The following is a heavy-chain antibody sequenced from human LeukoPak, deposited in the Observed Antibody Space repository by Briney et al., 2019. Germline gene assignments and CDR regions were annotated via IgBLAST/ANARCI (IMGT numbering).Heavy chain of an antibody. CDR3: AKDYYDSSGSN. CDR1: GFTFSSYG. J-gene: IGHJ4*02. D-gene: IGHD3-22*01. Sequence: AGSLRLSCAASGFTFSSYGMHWVRQAPGKGLEWVAVIWYDGSNKYYADSVKGRFTISRDNSKNTLYLQMSSLRAEDTAVYYCAKDYYDSSGSNWGQGTLVTVSS. V-gene: IGHV3-33*06. CDR2: IWYDGSNK.